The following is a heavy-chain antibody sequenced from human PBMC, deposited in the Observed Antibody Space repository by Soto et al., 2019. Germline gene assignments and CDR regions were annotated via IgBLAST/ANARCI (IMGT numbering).Heavy chain of an antibody. D-gene: IGHD2-15*01. V-gene: IGHV3-64*01. J-gene: IGHJ4*02. CDR1: GFTFSSYA. CDR2: ISSNGGST. CDR3: ARGVLCSGGSCYPFDY. Sequence: GGSLRLSCAASGFTFSSYAMHWVRQAPGKGLEYVSAISSNGGSTYYANSVKGRFTISRDNSKNTLYLQMGSLRAEDMAVYYCARGVLCSGGSCYPFDYWGQGTLVTVSS.